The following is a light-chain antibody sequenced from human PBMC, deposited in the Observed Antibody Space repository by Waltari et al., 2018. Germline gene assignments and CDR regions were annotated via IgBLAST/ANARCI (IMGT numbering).Light chain of an antibody. J-gene: IGLJ3*02. CDR3: QTVEHGTWV. V-gene: IGLV4-69*01. CDR1: SGHSGIL. Sequence: QLVLTQSPSASASLGASVQLTCTLSSGHSGILIPCLPKQPEKGPRYLTKVNSDGWHTKGDEMPGRFSGSSCEAGRYLTITSRRSENDVDYYCQTVEHGTWVVGGGTKLTVL. CDR2: VNSDGWH.